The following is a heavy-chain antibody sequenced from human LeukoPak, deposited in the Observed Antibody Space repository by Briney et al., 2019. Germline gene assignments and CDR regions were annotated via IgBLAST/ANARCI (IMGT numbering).Heavy chain of an antibody. D-gene: IGHD3-9*01. V-gene: IGHV4-39*01. CDR2: IYYSGST. J-gene: IGHJ6*03. CDR3: ARQSSGDILTGYYMRALGYYYYYMDV. Sequence: PSETLSLTCSVSGDSISSSSSYWGWIRQPPGKGLEWIGSIYYSGSTYYNTSLKSRVTISVDTSKNQFSLKLSSVTAADTAVYYCARQSSGDILTGYYMRALGYYYYYMDVWGKGTTVTISS. CDR1: GDSISSSSSY.